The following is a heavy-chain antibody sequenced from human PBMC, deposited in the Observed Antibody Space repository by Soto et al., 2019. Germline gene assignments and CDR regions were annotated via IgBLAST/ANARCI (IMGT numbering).Heavy chain of an antibody. CDR1: GGSISSSNW. V-gene: IGHV4-4*02. J-gene: IGHJ6*02. CDR2: IYHSGST. CDR3: ASVRGGYYYAMDV. Sequence: QVQLQESGPGLVKPSGTLSLTCAVSGGSISSSNWWSWVRQPPGKGLEWIGKIYHSGSTNYNPSHKSRVNLSVDKSTYQFSPKLSSVTAVDTAVYYGASVRGGYYYAMDVWGQGTTVTVSS. D-gene: IGHD3-10*02.